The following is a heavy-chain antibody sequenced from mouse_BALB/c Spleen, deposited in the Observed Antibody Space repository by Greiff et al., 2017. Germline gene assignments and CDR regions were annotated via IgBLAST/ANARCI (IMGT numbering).Heavy chain of an antibody. CDR2: IRNKANGYTT. D-gene: IGHD1-1*01. V-gene: IGHV7-3*02. CDR1: GFTFTDYY. J-gene: IGHJ4*01. CDR3: ARDITTTVPDY. Sequence: EVQRVESGGGLVQPGGSLRLSCATSGFTFTDYYMSWVRQPPGKALEWLGFIRNKANGYTTEYSASVKGRFTISRDNSQSILYLQMNTLRAEDSATYYCARDITTTVPDYWGQGTSVTVSS.